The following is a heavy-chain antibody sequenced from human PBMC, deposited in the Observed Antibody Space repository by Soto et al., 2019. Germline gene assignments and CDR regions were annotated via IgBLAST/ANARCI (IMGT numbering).Heavy chain of an antibody. Sequence: GASVKVSCKASGGTFSSYAISWVRQAPGQGLEWMGGIIPIFGTANYAQKFQGRVTITADESTSTAYMELSSLRSEDTAVYYCARDRGIAAAQDPNWFDPWGQGTLVTVSS. J-gene: IGHJ5*02. CDR1: GGTFSSYA. CDR2: IIPIFGTA. V-gene: IGHV1-69*13. CDR3: ARDRGIAAAQDPNWFDP. D-gene: IGHD6-13*01.